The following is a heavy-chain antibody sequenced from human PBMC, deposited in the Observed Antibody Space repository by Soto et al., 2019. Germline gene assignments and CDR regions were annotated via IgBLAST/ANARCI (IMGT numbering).Heavy chain of an antibody. CDR3: ASQKTVIRGPLSSNWFDP. CDR1: GYTFTDYW. D-gene: IGHD1-1*01. Sequence: DSLTISCKGYGYTFTDYWIGLVRQMPGKGLELIGLIYPGDSDTRYSPSFQGRVTISADKSISTAFLQWSSLRASDTAMYYCASQKTVIRGPLSSNWFDPWGQGTLVTVSS. CDR2: IYPGDSDT. J-gene: IGHJ5*02. V-gene: IGHV5-51*01.